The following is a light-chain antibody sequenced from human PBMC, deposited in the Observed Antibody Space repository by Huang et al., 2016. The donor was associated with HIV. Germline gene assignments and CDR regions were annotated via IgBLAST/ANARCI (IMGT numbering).Light chain of an antibody. CDR1: QTIKYY. J-gene: IGKJ4*01. Sequence: IQMTQSPSSLSASVGDRVTITCRASQTIKYYLNWYQQKPGKAPDLLIYAASRLHSGVPERFSGSGSGTDFTLTISSLQPEDFATYYCQQSYTTPVTFGGGTKVEI. CDR3: QQSYTTPVT. V-gene: IGKV1-39*01. CDR2: AAS.